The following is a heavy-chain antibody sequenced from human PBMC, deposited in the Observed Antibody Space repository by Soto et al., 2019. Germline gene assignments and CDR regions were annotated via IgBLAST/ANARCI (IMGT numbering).Heavy chain of an antibody. V-gene: IGHV1-69*13. CDR2: VVPMFGIP. D-gene: IGHD2-2*01. CDR3: ARHDCISSSCYYYYYYVMDV. CDR1: GYTFTNYD. J-gene: IGHJ6*02. Sequence: ASVKVSCKASGYTFTNYDINWVRQANRQGLEWMGGVVPMFGIPNYAQQVQGRVTITADESTSTAYMELSSLRSEDTAVYYCARHDCISSSCYYYYYYVMDVWGQGTTVTVSS.